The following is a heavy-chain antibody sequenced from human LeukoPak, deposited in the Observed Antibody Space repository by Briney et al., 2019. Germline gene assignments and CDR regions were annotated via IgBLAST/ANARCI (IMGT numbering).Heavy chain of an antibody. Sequence: SETLSLTCTVSGGSISSYDWSWIRQPPGKGLEWIGYIHDSGITNYIPSLKSRVTMSVDTSKNQLSLKLSSVTVADTAVYYCARGNKNIAVAVVDYWGQGTLVTVSS. J-gene: IGHJ4*02. CDR3: ARGNKNIAVAVVDY. CDR1: GGSISSYD. D-gene: IGHD6-13*01. V-gene: IGHV4-59*01. CDR2: IHDSGIT.